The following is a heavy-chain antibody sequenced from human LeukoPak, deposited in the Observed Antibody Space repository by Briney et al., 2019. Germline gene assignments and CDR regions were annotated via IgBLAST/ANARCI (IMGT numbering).Heavy chain of an antibody. CDR1: GYRFTSYW. CDR3: ARFDCSSTSCYLGY. V-gene: IGHV5-10-1*01. D-gene: IGHD2-2*01. CDR2: IDPSDSYI. Sequence: GESLKISCKGSGYRFTSYWIFWVRQMPGKGLEWMGRIDPSDSYINYSPSFQGHVTISVDKSISTAYLQWSSLKASDTAMYYCARFDCSSTSCYLGYWGQGTLVTVSS. J-gene: IGHJ4*02.